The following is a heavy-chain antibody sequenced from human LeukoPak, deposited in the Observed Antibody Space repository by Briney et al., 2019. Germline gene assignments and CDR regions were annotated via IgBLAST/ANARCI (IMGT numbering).Heavy chain of an antibody. CDR1: GFTFSSYG. Sequence: PGGPLRLSCAASGFTFSSYGMHWVRQAPGKGLEWVAFIRYDGSNKYYADSVKGRFTISRDNSKNTLYLQMNSLRAEDTAVYYCAKDRGYSGYDPSLIGYWGQGTLVTVSS. CDR2: IRYDGSNK. D-gene: IGHD5-12*01. V-gene: IGHV3-30*02. J-gene: IGHJ4*02. CDR3: AKDRGYSGYDPSLIGY.